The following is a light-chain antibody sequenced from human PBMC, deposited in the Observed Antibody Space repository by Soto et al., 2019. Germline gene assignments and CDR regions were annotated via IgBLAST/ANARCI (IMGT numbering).Light chain of an antibody. CDR2: DVS. J-gene: IGLJ2*01. CDR1: SSDVGAYNY. Sequence: QSALTQPASVSGSPGQSITISCTGTSSDVGAYNYVSWYQQHPGKAPKVMIYDVSNRPSGVSNRFSGSKSGNTASLTISGLQAEDEADYYCVSFTTSKTRVFGGGTKLTVL. CDR3: VSFTTSKTRV. V-gene: IGLV2-14*03.